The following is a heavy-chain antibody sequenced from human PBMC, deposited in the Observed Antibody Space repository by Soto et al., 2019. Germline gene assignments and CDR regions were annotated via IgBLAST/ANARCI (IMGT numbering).Heavy chain of an antibody. Sequence: SETLSLTCTVSGDSIRDYYWSWIRQPPGKGLEYIGYIFYSGSTNYNPSLKSRVAISVDTSRNQFALKLRSVTAADTATYYCARLKRGYSYGSIIDFWGRGTLVTVSS. CDR2: IFYSGST. D-gene: IGHD5-18*01. V-gene: IGHV4-59*01. CDR3: ARLKRGYSYGSIIDF. CDR1: GDSIRDYY. J-gene: IGHJ4*01.